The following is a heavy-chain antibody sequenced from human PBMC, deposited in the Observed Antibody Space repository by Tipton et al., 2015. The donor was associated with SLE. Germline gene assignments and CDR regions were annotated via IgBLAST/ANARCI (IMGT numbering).Heavy chain of an antibody. CDR3: ARDTCSGGSCYYDPAFDI. V-gene: IGHV4-59*01. Sequence: LRLSCTVSGGSISSYYWSWIRQPPGKGLEWIGYIYYSGSTNYNPSLKSRVTISVDTSKNQFSLKLSSVTAADTAVYYCARDTCSGGSCYYDPAFDIWGQGTMVTVSS. CDR1: GGSISSYY. CDR2: IYYSGST. J-gene: IGHJ3*02. D-gene: IGHD2-15*01.